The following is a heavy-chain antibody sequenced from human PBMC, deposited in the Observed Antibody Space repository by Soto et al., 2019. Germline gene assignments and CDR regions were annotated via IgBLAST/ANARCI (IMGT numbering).Heavy chain of an antibody. CDR1: GYTFTSYY. Sequence: ASVKVSCKASGYTFTSYYMHWVRQAPGQGLEWMGWISAYNGNTNYAQKLQGRVTMTTDTSTSTAYMELRSLRSDDTAVYYCARTLRYSSSWYYFDYWGQGTLVTVSS. CDR3: ARTLRYSSSWYYFDY. V-gene: IGHV1-18*04. J-gene: IGHJ4*02. D-gene: IGHD6-13*01. CDR2: ISAYNGNT.